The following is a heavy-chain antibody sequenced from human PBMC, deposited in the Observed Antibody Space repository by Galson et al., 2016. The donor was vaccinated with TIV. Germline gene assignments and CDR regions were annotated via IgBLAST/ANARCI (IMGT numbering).Heavy chain of an antibody. CDR1: GYTFTSFD. CDR2: MSPSNGNT. CDR3: ARGHYYDSSGYSFDL. J-gene: IGHJ4*02. Sequence: SVKVSCKASGYTFTSFDISWIRQAPGQGLEWMGWMSPSNGNTGHAQKFRGRITMTRHPSTTTVYMELSGLTSEDTAVYYCARGHYYDSSGYSFDLWGQGTLVTVSS. V-gene: IGHV1-8*01. D-gene: IGHD3-22*01.